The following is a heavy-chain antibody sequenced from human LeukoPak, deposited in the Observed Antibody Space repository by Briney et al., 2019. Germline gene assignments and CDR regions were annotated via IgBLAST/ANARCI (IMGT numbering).Heavy chain of an antibody. J-gene: IGHJ6*03. CDR2: LYYSGSTNT. CDR1: GDSISSYY. Sequence: SETLSLTCTVSGDSISSYYWSWVRQPAGKGLEWIGYLYYSGSTNTNYNPSLTSRATISVDTSKNQFSLKLSSVTAADTAVYYCARGRDYDSTTYWGDYYMDVWGKGTTVTVFS. CDR3: ARGRDYDSTTYWGDYYMDV. D-gene: IGHD2/OR15-2a*01. V-gene: IGHV4-59*01.